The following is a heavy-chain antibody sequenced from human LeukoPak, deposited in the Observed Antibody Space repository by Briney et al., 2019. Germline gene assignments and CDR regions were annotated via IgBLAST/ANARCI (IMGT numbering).Heavy chain of an antibody. J-gene: IGHJ4*02. CDR2: IYYSGST. Sequence: PSETLSLTCTVSGGSISNYYWSWIRQPPGKGLEWIGHIYYSGSTNYNPSLKSRVIISLDTSKNQFSLKVSSVTAADTAVYYCARGPRGSGWYGDFWGQGTLVTVSS. V-gene: IGHV4-59*01. CDR3: ARGPRGSGWYGDF. CDR1: GGSISNYY. D-gene: IGHD6-19*01.